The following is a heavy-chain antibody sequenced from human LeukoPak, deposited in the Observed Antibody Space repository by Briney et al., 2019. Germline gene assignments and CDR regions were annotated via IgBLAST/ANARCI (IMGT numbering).Heavy chain of an antibody. CDR3: ARGIIP. V-gene: IGHV4-34*01. J-gene: IGHJ5*02. CDR2: IYYSGST. CDR1: GGSFSGYY. D-gene: IGHD3-10*01. Sequence: SETLSLTCAVYGGSFSGYYWSWIRQPPGKGLEWIGSIYYSGSTYYNTSLKSRVTISVDTSKNQFSLKLSSVTAADTAVYYCARGIIPWGQGTLVTVSS.